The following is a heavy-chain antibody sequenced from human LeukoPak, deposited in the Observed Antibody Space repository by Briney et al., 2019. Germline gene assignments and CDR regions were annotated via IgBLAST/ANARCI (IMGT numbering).Heavy chain of an antibody. CDR2: IWYDGSNK. J-gene: IGHJ4*02. CDR1: GFTISYYA. D-gene: IGHD3-10*01. CDR3: AKDTGQYQYYFDY. V-gene: IGHV3-33*06. Sequence: GRSLRLSCAVSGFTISYYAMHWVRQAPGKGLEWVAVIWYDGSNKYYADSVKGRFTISRDNSKNTLYLQMNSLRAEDTAVYYCAKDTGQYQYYFDYWGQGTLVTVSS.